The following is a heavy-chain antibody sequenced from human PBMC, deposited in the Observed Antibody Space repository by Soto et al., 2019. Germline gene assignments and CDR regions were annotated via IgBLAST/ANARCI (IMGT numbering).Heavy chain of an antibody. CDR1: GFTFTSNT. CDR3: ARRIAVAGQYYHGMDV. V-gene: IGHV3-21*01. J-gene: IGHJ6*02. CDR2: ISSGSHYI. Sequence: GGSLRLSCAASGFTFTSNTMNWVRQAPGKGLEWVSSISSGSHYIFYADSVKGRFTISRDNAKNSVLLQMDSLRAEDTAVYYCARRIAVAGQYYHGMDVWGQGTTVTVSS. D-gene: IGHD6-19*01.